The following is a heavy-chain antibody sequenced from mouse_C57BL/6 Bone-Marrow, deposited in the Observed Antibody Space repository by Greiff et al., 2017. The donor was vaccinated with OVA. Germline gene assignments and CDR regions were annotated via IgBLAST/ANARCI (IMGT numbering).Heavy chain of an antibody. CDR1: GYSFTSYY. CDR2: IYPGSGNT. V-gene: IGHV1-66*01. J-gene: IGHJ2*01. Sequence: QVQLKQSGPELVKPGASVKISCKASGYSFTSYYIHWVKQRPGQGLEWIGWIYPGSGNTKYNEKFKGKATLTADTSSSTAYMQLSSLTSEDSAVYYCAREGVVPYWFDYWGQGTTLTVSS. D-gene: IGHD1-1*01. CDR3: AREGVVPYWFDY.